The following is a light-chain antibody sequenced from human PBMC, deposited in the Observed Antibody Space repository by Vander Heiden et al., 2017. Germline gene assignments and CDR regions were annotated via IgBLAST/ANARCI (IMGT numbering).Light chain of an antibody. Sequence: DIQLTQSPSFLSASVGDRVTITCRASQGISSYLAWYQQKPGKAPKLLIYAASTLQSGVPSRFSGSGSGTEFTLTISSLQPEDFATYYCQQLNSYSITFGGGTKVXIK. V-gene: IGKV1-9*01. CDR2: AAS. J-gene: IGKJ4*01. CDR1: QGISSY. CDR3: QQLNSYSIT.